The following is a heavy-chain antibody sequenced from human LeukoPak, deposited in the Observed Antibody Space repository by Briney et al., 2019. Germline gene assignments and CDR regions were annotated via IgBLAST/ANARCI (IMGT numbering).Heavy chain of an antibody. CDR1: GGSISSYY. V-gene: IGHV4-34*01. D-gene: IGHD3-22*01. J-gene: IGHJ3*02. CDR3: ASLRTMIGAFDI. Sequence: PSETLSLTCTVSGGSISSYYWSWIRQPPGKGLEWIGEINHSGSTNYNPSLQSRVTISVDMSKNQFSLKLTSVTAADTAVYYCASLRTMIGAFDIWGQGTMVTVSS. CDR2: INHSGST.